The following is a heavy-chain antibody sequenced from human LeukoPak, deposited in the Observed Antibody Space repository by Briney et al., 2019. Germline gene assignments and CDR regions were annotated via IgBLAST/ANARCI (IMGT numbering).Heavy chain of an antibody. CDR1: EYSLSDLS. Sequence: ASVKVSCKISEYSLSDLSIHWVRETPGEGLEWMGGLDSENNKMVYSQKFQGRLTLTEDTSADTAYMELTSLRSEDTAVYFCATDRVYRSSGRSWGFDYWGQGTLVIVSS. J-gene: IGHJ4*02. D-gene: IGHD6-19*01. V-gene: IGHV1-24*01. CDR3: ATDRVYRSSGRSWGFDY. CDR2: LDSENNKM.